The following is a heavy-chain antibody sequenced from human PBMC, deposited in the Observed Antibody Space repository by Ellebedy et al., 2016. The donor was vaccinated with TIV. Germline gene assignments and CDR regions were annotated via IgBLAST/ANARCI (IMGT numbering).Heavy chain of an antibody. CDR1: GCSISSYY. CDR3: ARHPEGSLDY. CDR2: IYYSGST. J-gene: IGHJ4*02. Sequence: MPSETLSLTCTVSGCSISSYYWSWIRQPPGKGLEWIGYIYYSGSTNYNPSLKSRVTISVDTSKNQFSLKLSSVTAADTAVYYCARHPEGSLDYWGQGTLVTVSS. V-gene: IGHV4-59*08.